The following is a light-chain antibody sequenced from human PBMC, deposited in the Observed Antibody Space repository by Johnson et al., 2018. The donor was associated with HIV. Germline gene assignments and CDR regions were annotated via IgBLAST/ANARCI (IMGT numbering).Light chain of an antibody. CDR2: RNN. V-gene: IGLV1-47*01. J-gene: IGLJ1*01. CDR1: SSNIGNNY. Sequence: QSVLTQSPSVSAAPGQKVTISCSGSSSNIGNNYVSWYQQLPGTAPKLLIYRNNQRPSGVPDRFSGSKSGTSASLAISGLQAEDEAIYYCAAWDDSLNGPYVFGTGTKVTVL. CDR3: AAWDDSLNGPYV.